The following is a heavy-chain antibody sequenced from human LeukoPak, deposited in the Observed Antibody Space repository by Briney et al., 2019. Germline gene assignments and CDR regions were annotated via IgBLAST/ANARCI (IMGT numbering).Heavy chain of an antibody. D-gene: IGHD6-13*01. V-gene: IGHV3-11*05. CDR1: GFTFSDYY. Sequence: AGGSLRLFCAASGFTFSDYYMSWIRQAPGKGLEWVSYISSSSSYTNYADSVKGRFTISRDNAKNSLYLQMNSLRAEDTALYYCARGTLKAAATDFDYWGQGTLVTVSS. CDR3: ARGTLKAAATDFDY. CDR2: ISSSSSYT. J-gene: IGHJ4*02.